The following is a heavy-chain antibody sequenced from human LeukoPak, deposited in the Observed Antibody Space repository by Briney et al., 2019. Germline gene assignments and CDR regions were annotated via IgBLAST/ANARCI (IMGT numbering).Heavy chain of an antibody. CDR1: GSTFRSYA. D-gene: IGHD3-22*01. CDR2: IIPIFGTA. V-gene: IGHV1-69*01. Sequence: ASVKVSCKASGSTFRSYAISGVGQAPGQGLEWMGGIIPIFGTANYAQKFQGRVTITADESTNTAYMELSNLRSEDTAVYYCARDRDYYDSSGYYTRLFDYWGQGTLVTVSS. CDR3: ARDRDYYDSSGYYTRLFDY. J-gene: IGHJ4*02.